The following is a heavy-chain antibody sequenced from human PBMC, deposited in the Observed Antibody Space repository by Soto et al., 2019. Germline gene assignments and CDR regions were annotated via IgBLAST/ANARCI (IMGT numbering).Heavy chain of an antibody. V-gene: IGHV1-69*01. D-gene: IGHD2-15*01. J-gene: IGHJ5*02. CDR1: GGTFSSYA. CDR2: IIPIFGTA. CDR3: ARIYCSGGSCYSGDWFDP. Sequence: QVQLVQSGAEVKKPGSSVKVSCKASGGTFSSYAISWVRQAPGQGLEWRGGIIPIFGTANYAQKFQGRVTITADESTSTAYMERSSLRSEDTAVYYCARIYCSGGSCYSGDWFDPWGQGTLVTVSS.